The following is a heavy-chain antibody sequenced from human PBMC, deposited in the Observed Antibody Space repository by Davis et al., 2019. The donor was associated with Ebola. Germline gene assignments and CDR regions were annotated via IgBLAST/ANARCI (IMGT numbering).Heavy chain of an antibody. J-gene: IGHJ4*02. CDR3: ARVRSRIAVAGTFDY. CDR1: GFTFSSYW. CDR2: IKQDGSEK. V-gene: IGHV3-7*01. D-gene: IGHD6-19*01. Sequence: PGGSLRLSCAASGFTFSSYWMSWVRQAPGKGLEWVANIKQDGSEKYYVDSVKGRFTISRDNAKNSLYLQMNSLRAGDTAVYYCARVRSRIAVAGTFDYWGQGTLVTVSS.